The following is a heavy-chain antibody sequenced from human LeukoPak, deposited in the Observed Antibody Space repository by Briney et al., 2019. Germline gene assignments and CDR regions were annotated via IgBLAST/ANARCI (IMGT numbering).Heavy chain of an antibody. CDR1: GFTLSLYS. Sequence: GGSLRLSCAASGFTLSLYSMHWVRQGPGKGLMWVSRLNEDGSTADYADSVKGRFTMSRDNSKGNVFLEMRGLTVEDTAIYFCVRERIYYSDLAYKERENFDPWGRGTLVTVSS. CDR3: VRERIYYSDLAYKERENFDP. V-gene: IGHV3-74*01. D-gene: IGHD1-26*01. J-gene: IGHJ5*02. CDR2: LNEDGSTA.